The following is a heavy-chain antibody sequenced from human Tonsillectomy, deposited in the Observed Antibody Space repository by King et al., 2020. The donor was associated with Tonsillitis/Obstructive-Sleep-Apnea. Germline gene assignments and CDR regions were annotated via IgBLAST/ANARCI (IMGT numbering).Heavy chain of an antibody. CDR1: GFTFSNAW. CDR2: IKSKTDGGTT. V-gene: IGHV3-15*01. J-gene: IGHJ6*03. Sequence: VQLVESGGGLVKPGGSLRLSCAASGFTFSNAWMSWVRQAPGKGLECVGRIKSKTDGGTTDYAAPVKGRFTISRDDSKNTLYLQMNSLKTEDTAVYYCTKPSYYDFWSGYYTEDYYYYMDVWGKGTTVTVSS. D-gene: IGHD3-3*01. CDR3: TKPSYYDFWSGYYTEDYYYYMDV.